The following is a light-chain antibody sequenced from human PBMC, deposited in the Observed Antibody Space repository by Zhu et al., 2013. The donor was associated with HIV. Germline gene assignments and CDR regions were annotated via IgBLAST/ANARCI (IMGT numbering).Light chain of an antibody. CDR2: EVS. J-gene: IGLJ1*01. CDR3: SSFTSSTTFV. V-gene: IGLV2-18*02. Sequence: QSALAQPASVSGSPGQSITISCTGTSADIGAYNYVSWYQQPPGTAPKLMIYEVSNRPSGVPDRFSGSKSGNTASLTISGLQTEDEADYYCSSFTSSTTFVFGTGTKVTVL. CDR1: SADIGAYNY.